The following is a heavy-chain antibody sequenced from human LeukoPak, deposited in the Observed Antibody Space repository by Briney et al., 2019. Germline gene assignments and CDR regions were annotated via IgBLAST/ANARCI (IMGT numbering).Heavy chain of an antibody. D-gene: IGHD1-26*01. CDR2: IRSKANSYAT. Sequence: PGGSLRLSCAASGFTFSGSAMHWVRQASGKGLEWVGRIRSKANSYATANAASVKGRFTISRDDSKNTAYLQMNSLKTEDTAVYYCTRLGALGGSYGIDYWGQGTLVTVSS. V-gene: IGHV3-73*01. CDR3: TRLGALGGSYGIDY. J-gene: IGHJ4*02. CDR1: GFTFSGSA.